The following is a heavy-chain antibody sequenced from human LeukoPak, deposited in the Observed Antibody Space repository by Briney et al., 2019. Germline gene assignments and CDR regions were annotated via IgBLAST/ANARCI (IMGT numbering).Heavy chain of an antibody. CDR1: GFTFSSYG. J-gene: IGHJ4*02. V-gene: IGHV3-21*01. CDR3: ARALGYCSSTSCYYFDY. Sequence: GGSLRLSCAASGFTFSSYGMHWVRQAPGKGLEWVSSISSSSSYIYYADSVKGRFTISRDNAKNSLYLQMNSLRAEDTAVYYCARALGYCSSTSCYYFDYWGQGTLVTVSS. D-gene: IGHD2-2*01. CDR2: ISSSSSYI.